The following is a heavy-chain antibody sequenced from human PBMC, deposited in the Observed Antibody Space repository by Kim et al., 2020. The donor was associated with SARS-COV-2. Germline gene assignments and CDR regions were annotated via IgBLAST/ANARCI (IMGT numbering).Heavy chain of an antibody. J-gene: IGHJ4*02. CDR3: ASHHSGGYSGYDLDY. V-gene: IGHV3-74*01. Sequence: GGSLRLSCAASGFTFSSYWMHWVRQAPGKGLVWVSRINSDGSSTSYADSVKGRFTISRDNAKNTLYLQMNSLRAEDTAVYYCASHHSGGYSGYDLDYWGQGTLVTVSS. CDR1: GFTFSSYW. CDR2: INSDGSST. D-gene: IGHD5-12*01.